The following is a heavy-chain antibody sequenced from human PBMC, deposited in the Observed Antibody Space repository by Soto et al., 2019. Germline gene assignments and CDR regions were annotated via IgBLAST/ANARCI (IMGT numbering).Heavy chain of an antibody. Sequence: PGGSLRLSCAASGFRFSLFWMSWVRQTPGKGLEWVANINEDGSEKFFADSVKGRFTISRDNAKNSLSLQMDSLRVEDTAVYYCAREGALKPFSSWGQGALVTVSS. CDR3: AREGALKPFSS. CDR1: GFRFSLFW. J-gene: IGHJ5*02. V-gene: IGHV3-7*01. CDR2: INEDGSEK.